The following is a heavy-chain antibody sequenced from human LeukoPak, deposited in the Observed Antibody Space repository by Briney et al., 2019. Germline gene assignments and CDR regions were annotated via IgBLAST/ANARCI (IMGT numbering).Heavy chain of an antibody. Sequence: GGSLRLSCAASGFIFSNFGMNWVRQAPGKGLEWVSSITSSGSYIYYRDSVKGRFTISRDNAKNSLYLQMNSLRAEGTAVYYCARGVGNYRYYFDYWGQGTLVTVSS. J-gene: IGHJ4*02. CDR3: ARGVGNYRYYFDY. CDR1: GFIFSNFG. D-gene: IGHD3-22*01. V-gene: IGHV3-21*01. CDR2: ITSSGSYI.